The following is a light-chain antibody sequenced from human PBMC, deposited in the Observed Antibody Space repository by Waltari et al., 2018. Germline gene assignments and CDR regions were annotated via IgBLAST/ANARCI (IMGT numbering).Light chain of an antibody. V-gene: IGKV3-11*01. J-gene: IGKJ4*01. CDR1: QSVTNY. CDR2: DAS. Sequence: DIVLTQSPATLSLSPGERATLSCRASQSVTNYLAWYQLKPGQAPRLLICDASNRATGIPARFSGSGSGTDFTLTISNLEPEESAVYYCQQRSKWPLTFGRGTKVEIK. CDR3: QQRSKWPLT.